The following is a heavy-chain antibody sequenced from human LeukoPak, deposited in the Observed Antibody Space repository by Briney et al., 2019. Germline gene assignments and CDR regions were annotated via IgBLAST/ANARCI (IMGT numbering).Heavy chain of an antibody. CDR3: AKWDYAGMTRAFDI. V-gene: IGHV3-30*18. CDR1: GFTFSSYA. Sequence: GGSLRLSCAASGFTFSSYAMHWVRQAPGKGLEWLAAISHDGSKKYYADSVNGRFTISRDNSKNTLWLQMNSLRAEDTAVYYCAKWDYAGMTRAFDIWGQGTLVTFSS. J-gene: IGHJ3*02. D-gene: IGHD3-16*01. CDR2: ISHDGSKK.